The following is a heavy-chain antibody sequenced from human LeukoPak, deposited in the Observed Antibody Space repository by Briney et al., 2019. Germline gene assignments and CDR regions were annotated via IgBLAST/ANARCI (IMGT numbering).Heavy chain of an antibody. CDR3: GRVAFWYGDYVPIYFDY. J-gene: IGHJ4*02. D-gene: IGHD4-17*01. CDR2: IIPIFGTA. Sequence: SSVHVSCKASVGTFRSYAISWVRPAAAQERDWMGGIIPIFGTANYAQKFQGRVTITAEESTSTAYMEMSSLRSEDTAVYYCGRVAFWYGDYVPIYFDYWGQGTLVTVSS. CDR1: VGTFRSYA. V-gene: IGHV1-69*13.